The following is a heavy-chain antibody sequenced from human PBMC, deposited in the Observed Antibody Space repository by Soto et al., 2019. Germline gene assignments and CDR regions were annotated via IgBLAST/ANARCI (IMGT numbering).Heavy chain of an antibody. CDR2: SRNKANSYTT. V-gene: IGHV3-72*01. D-gene: IGHD3-22*01. CDR1: GFIVSDHY. Sequence: EMHLVESGGGLVQPGGSLRLSCAASGFIVSDHYMDWVRQAPGKGLEWVGRSRNKANSYTTVYAASVEGRFTVSRDESRNLLYLQMTSLRIDDTAVYYCVRGHDSFDYGGQGTLVTVSS. J-gene: IGHJ4*02. CDR3: VRGHDSFDY.